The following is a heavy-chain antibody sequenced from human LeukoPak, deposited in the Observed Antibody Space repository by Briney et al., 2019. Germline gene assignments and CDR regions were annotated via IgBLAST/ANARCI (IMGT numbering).Heavy chain of an antibody. J-gene: IGHJ3*02. Sequence: SETLSLTCTVSGGSISSGGYYWRWIRQHPGKGLEWIGYIYYSGSTYYNPSLKSRVTISVDTSKNQFSLKLSSVTAADTAVYYCARWLTTVGAFDIWGQGTMVTVSS. D-gene: IGHD4-23*01. V-gene: IGHV4-31*03. CDR3: ARWLTTVGAFDI. CDR2: IYYSGST. CDR1: GGSISSGGYY.